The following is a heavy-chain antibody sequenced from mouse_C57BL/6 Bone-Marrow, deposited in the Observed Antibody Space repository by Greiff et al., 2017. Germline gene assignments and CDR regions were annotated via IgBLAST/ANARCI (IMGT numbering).Heavy chain of an antibody. CDR2: ISSGSSTI. D-gene: IGHD1-1*01. J-gene: IGHJ3*01. CDR1: GFTFSDYG. Sequence: EVQRVESGGGLVKPGGSLKLSCAASGFTFSDYGMHWVRQAPEKGLEWVAYISSGSSTIYYADTVKGRFTISRDNAKNTLFLQMTSLRSEDTAMYYCARTLYYYGSSSAYWGQGTLVTVSA. CDR3: ARTLYYYGSSSAY. V-gene: IGHV5-17*01.